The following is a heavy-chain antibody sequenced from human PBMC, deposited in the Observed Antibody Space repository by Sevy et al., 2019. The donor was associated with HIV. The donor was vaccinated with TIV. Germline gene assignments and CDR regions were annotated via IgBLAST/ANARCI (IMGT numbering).Heavy chain of an antibody. CDR1: GGSISSSSYY. V-gene: IGHV4-39*01. CDR3: AIREDFWGGYYTD. CDR2: IYYSGST. J-gene: IGHJ4*02. D-gene: IGHD3-3*01. Sequence: SETLSLTCTVSGGSISSSSYYWGWIRQPPGKGLEWIGSIYYSGSTYYNPSLKSRVTISVDTSKNQFSLKLSSVTAADTAVYYCAIREDFWGGYYTDWGQGTLVTVSS.